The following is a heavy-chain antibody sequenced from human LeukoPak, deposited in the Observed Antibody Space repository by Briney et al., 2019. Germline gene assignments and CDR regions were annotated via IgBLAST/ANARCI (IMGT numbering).Heavy chain of an antibody. CDR1: GFTFSSYW. Sequence: GGSLRLSCAASGFTFSSYWMSWVRQAPGKGLEWVANIKQDGSAKYYVDSVKGRFTISRDNAKNSLYLQMGSLRAEDTAVYYCARDEYYYDSSGLDYWGQGTLVTVSS. D-gene: IGHD3-22*01. V-gene: IGHV3-7*01. CDR2: IKQDGSAK. J-gene: IGHJ4*02. CDR3: ARDEYYYDSSGLDY.